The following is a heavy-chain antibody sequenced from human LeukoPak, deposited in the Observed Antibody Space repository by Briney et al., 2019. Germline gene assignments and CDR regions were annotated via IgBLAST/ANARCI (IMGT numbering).Heavy chain of an antibody. V-gene: IGHV1-8*01. CDR2: MNPNSGNT. J-gene: IGHJ6*03. D-gene: IGHD4-11*01. Sequence: GASVKVSCKASGYTFTSYDINWVRQATGQGLEWMGWMNPNSGNTGYAQKFQGRVNMTRNTSISTAYMELSSLRSEDTAVYYCARAGNYHYYYYYMDVWGKGTTVTVSS. CDR3: ARAGNYHYYYYYMDV. CDR1: GYTFTSYD.